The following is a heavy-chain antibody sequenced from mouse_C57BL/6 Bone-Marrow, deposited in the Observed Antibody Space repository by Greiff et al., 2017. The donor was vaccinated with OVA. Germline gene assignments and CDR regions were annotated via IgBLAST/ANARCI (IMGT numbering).Heavy chain of an antibody. Sequence: QVQLQQSGAELARPGASVKLSCKASGYTFTSYGISWVKQRTGQGLEWIGEIYPRSGNTYYNEKFKGKATLTADKSSSTAYMERRSLTSEDSAVYFCATSMSGGYFDVWGTGTTVTVSS. V-gene: IGHV1-81*01. CDR3: ATSMSGGYFDV. CDR2: IYPRSGNT. D-gene: IGHD2-3*01. J-gene: IGHJ1*03. CDR1: GYTFTSYG.